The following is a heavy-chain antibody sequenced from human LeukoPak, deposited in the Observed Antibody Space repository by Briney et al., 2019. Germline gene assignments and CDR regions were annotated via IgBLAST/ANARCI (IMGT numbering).Heavy chain of an antibody. CDR1: GGSISSDGYY. CDR2: IYYSGST. J-gene: IGHJ6*02. CDR3: AREASSSSSYYYYGMDV. D-gene: IGHD6-6*01. V-gene: IGHV4-31*03. Sequence: SQTLSLTCTVSGGSISSDGYYWSWIRQHPGKGLEWIGYIYYSGSTYYNPSLKSRVTISVDTSKNQFSLKLSSVTAADTAVYYCAREASSSSSYYYYGMDVWGQGTTVTVSS.